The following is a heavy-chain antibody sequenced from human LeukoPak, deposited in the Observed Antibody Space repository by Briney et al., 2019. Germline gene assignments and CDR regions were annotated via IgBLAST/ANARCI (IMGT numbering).Heavy chain of an antibody. Sequence: PSQTLSLTCTVSGGSISSGSYYWSWIRQPAGKGLEWIGYIYYSGSTNYNPSLKSRVTISVDTSKNQFSLKLSSVTAADTAVYYCARDVYDFWSGPSYYMDVWGKGTTVTVSS. CDR3: ARDVYDFWSGPSYYMDV. CDR1: GGSISSGSYY. J-gene: IGHJ6*03. V-gene: IGHV4-61*10. CDR2: IYYSGST. D-gene: IGHD3-3*01.